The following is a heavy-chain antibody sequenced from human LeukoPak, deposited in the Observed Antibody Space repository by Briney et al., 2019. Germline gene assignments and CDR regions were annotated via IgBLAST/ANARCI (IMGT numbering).Heavy chain of an antibody. CDR2: IYANGSA. J-gene: IGHJ3*01. CDR3: ARGVHRLTRPTTVTTGLDV. Sequence: SETLSLTCTVSGGSINSDNSYWSWIRQPAGKRLEWIGRIYANGSANYIPSLKSRVTISVDTSKNLFSLKLSSVTAADTAVYYCARGVHRLTRPTTVTTGLDVWGHGTMVTVSS. D-gene: IGHD4-17*01. V-gene: IGHV4-61*02. CDR1: GGSINSDNSY.